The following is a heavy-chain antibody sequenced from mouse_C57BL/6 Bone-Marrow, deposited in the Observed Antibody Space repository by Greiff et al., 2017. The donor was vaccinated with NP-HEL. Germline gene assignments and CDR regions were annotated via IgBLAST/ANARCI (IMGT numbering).Heavy chain of an antibody. CDR2: IYPRSGNT. CDR1: GYTFTSYG. CDR3: ASALPYAMDY. J-gene: IGHJ4*01. Sequence: VQLQESGAELARPGASVKLSCKASGYTFTSYGISWVKQRTGQGLEWIGEIYPRSGNTYYNEKFKGKATLTADKSSSTAYMELRSLTSEDSAVYFCASALPYAMDYWGQGTSVTVSS. V-gene: IGHV1-81*01. D-gene: IGHD5-5*01.